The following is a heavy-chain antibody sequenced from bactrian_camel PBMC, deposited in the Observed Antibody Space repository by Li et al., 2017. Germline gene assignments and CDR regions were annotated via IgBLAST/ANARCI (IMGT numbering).Heavy chain of an antibody. CDR3: VRVGSTWEYDY. CDR1: GFTFSSYA. J-gene: IGHJ4*01. CDR2: IDYGGGST. D-gene: IGHD6*01. Sequence: VQLVESGGGLVQPGGSLRLSCAASGFTFSSYAMSWVRQAPGKGLEWVSGIDYGGGSTYYADSVKGRFTISRDNAKNTVYLQMNSLKSEDTAVYYCVRVGSTWEYDYWGQGTQVTVS. V-gene: IGHV3S40*01.